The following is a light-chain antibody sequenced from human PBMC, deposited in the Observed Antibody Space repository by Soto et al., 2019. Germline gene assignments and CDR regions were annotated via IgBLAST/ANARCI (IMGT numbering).Light chain of an antibody. CDR2: EVR. V-gene: IGLV2-14*01. Sequence: QPVLTQPASVSGSPGQSITISCTGTSSDVGGYNYVSWYQQHPGKAPKLMIFEVRNRPSGVSNRFSGSKSANTASLTISGLQAEDEADYYCSSYTSSSTWVFGGGTKVTVL. CDR1: SSDVGGYNY. J-gene: IGLJ3*02. CDR3: SSYTSSSTWV.